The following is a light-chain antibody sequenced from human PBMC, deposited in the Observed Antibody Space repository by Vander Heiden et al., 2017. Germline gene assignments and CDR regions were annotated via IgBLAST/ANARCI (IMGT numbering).Light chain of an antibody. J-gene: IGLJ2*01. V-gene: IGLV1-40*01. CDR3: QSFDNTLRAVI. CDR1: SSNIGAGCD. CDR2: SNT. Sequence: QSALTQPPSVSGAPGQRVTISCTGSSSNIGAGCDVHWYQQLPGTAPKFLISSNTNRPSGVPDRFSGSKSETSASLAITGLQPEDEAYYYCQSFDNTLRAVIFGGGTKLTVL.